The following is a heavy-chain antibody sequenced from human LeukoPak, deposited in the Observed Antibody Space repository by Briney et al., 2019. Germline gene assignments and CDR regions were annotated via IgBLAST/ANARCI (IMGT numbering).Heavy chain of an antibody. CDR1: GGSISSYY. J-gene: IGHJ4*02. V-gene: IGHV4-59*01. CDR2: IYYRGST. CDR3: ARASGSSHYTWDY. Sequence: PSETLSLTCTVSGGSISSYYWTWIRQPPGKGPELIGYIYYRGSTTYNPSLKSRVTISVDTSKNQFSLKLSSVTAADTAVYYCARASGSSHYTWDYWGQGTLVTVSS. D-gene: IGHD2-15*01.